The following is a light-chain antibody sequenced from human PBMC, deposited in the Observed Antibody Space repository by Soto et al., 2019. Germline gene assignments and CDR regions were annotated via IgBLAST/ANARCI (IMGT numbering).Light chain of an antibody. CDR2: AAS. CDR3: QQYGSSPRT. J-gene: IGKJ1*01. CDR1: QSVITN. Sequence: ERVMTQSPATLSVSPGERATLSCRASQSVITNLAWYQQKSGQAPRLLIYAASTRATDIPARFSGSGSGTEFTLTISNLQSEDFVVYYCQQYGSSPRTFGQGTKVDIK. V-gene: IGKV3-15*01.